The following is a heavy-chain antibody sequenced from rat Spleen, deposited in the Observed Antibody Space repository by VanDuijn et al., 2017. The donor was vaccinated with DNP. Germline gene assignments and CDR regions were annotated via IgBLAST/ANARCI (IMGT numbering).Heavy chain of an antibody. J-gene: IGHJ2*01. CDR3: ARWTRYFDY. CDR2: ISYSGGT. D-gene: IGHD1-7*01. V-gene: IGHV3-1*01. CDR1: GYSITSNY. Sequence: EAQLQESGPGLVKPSQSLSLTCSVSGYSITSNYWGWIRKFPGNKLEYIGHISYSGGTNYNPSLKSRISITRDTSKNHFFLHLNSVTTEDTATYYCARWTRYFDYWGQGVMVTVSS.